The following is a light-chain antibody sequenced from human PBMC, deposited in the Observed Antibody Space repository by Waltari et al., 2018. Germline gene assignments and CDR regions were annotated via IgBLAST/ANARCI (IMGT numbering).Light chain of an antibody. CDR3: QTGGHGTLV. V-gene: IGLV4-69*01. CDR1: SGHSSNI. J-gene: IGLJ3*02. Sequence: QLVLTQSPSASASLGASVRLTCTLDSGHSSNIIAWHQQQPEKGPRYLMKVNSDGSHSKGDEIPVRFSGSGSGAERYLTISSVQSEDEADYYCQTGGHGTLVFGGGTKLTVL. CDR2: VNSDGSH.